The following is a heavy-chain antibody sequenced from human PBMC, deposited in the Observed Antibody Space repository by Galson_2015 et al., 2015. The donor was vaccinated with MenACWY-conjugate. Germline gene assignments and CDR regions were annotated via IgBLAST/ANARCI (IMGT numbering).Heavy chain of an antibody. CDR3: ARDSTSSDSGTYFDAFDV. D-gene: IGHD3-10*01. V-gene: IGHV3-7*03. J-gene: IGHJ3*01. CDR1: EFTFGAYW. Sequence: SLRLSCAGSEFTFGAYWMVWVRQAPGKALEWVANINRDGDRKNYGDSVEGRFTVSRDNALNSLYLQMNNLRDEDTAVYYCARDSTSSDSGTYFDAFDVWGQGTTVTVSS. CDR2: INRDGDRK.